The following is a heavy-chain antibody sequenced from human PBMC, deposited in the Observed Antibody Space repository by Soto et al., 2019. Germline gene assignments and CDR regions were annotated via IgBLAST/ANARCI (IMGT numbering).Heavy chain of an antibody. D-gene: IGHD2-15*01. CDR3: ARAMRDYCSCGGSCYQYFQH. J-gene: IGHJ1*01. CDR1: GGSISSYY. Sequence: SETLSLTCTVSGGSISSYYWSWIRQPPGKGLEWIGYIYYSGSANYNPSLKSRVTISLDTSKNQFSLKLSSVTAADTAVYYCARAMRDYCSCGGSCYQYFQHWGQGTLVPVSS. V-gene: IGHV4-59*01. CDR2: IYYSGSA.